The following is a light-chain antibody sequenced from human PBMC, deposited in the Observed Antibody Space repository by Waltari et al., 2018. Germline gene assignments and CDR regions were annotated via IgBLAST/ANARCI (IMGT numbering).Light chain of an antibody. CDR3: SSYTSSSTLLYV. CDR2: EVS. V-gene: IGLV2-14*01. Sequence: QSALTQPASVSGSPGQSITISCTGTSSDVGDYNYVSWYQQHPGKAPKLMIYEVSNRPSGVSDRFSGSKSGNTASLTISGLQAEDEADYYCSSYTSSSTLLYVFGTGTKVTVL. J-gene: IGLJ1*01. CDR1: SSDVGDYNY.